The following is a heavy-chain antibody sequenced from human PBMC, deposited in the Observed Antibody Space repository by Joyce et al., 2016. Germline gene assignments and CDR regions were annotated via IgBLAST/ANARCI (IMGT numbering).Heavy chain of an antibody. CDR2: IYYSGRT. CDR1: GGSVSSDDHY. D-gene: IGHD4-23*01. V-gene: IGHV4-30-4*08. Sequence: QVHLQESGPGLLKPSQTLSLTCPVSGGSVSSDDHYWSWIRQPPGKGLEWIGYIYYSGRTYYNPSLQSRVTSSVDTSKNQFSLKLPFVTAADTAVYDWARVQAEDDNGGNTYFDYWGQGALVTVSS. J-gene: IGHJ4*02. CDR3: ARVQAEDDNGGNTYFDY.